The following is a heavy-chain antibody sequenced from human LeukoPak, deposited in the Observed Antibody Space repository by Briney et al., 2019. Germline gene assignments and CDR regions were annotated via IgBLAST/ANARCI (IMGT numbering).Heavy chain of an antibody. Sequence: GGSLRLSCAASGFTVSSNYMSWVRQAPGKGLEWVASVKQDGSETYYVDSVKGRFTISRDNAKNSLYLQMNSLRAEDTAVYYCARDRATYWGQGTLVTVSS. V-gene: IGHV3-7*01. CDR1: GFTVSSNY. CDR3: ARDRATY. J-gene: IGHJ4*02. CDR2: VKQDGSET.